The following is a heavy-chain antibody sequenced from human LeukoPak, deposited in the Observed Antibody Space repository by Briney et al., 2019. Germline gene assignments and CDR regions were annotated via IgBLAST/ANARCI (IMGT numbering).Heavy chain of an antibody. D-gene: IGHD3-10*01. Sequence: SETLSLTCTVSGASVSSGGYYWSWIRQPPGKGLEWIGYIYYSGSTNYNPSLKSRVTISVDTSKNQFSLKVSSVTAADTAVYYCARRGGSGRSFDYWGQGTLSPSPQ. J-gene: IGHJ4*02. V-gene: IGHV4-61*08. CDR2: IYYSGST. CDR3: ARRGGSGRSFDY. CDR1: GASVSSGGYY.